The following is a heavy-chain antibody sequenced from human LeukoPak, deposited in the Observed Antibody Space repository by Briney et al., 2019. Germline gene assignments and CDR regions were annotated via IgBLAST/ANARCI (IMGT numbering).Heavy chain of an antibody. CDR2: SSAYNGNT. D-gene: IGHD4-17*01. CDR3: ARDPTPVTPHFWYFDR. Sequence: ASVKVSCKASGYTFTSYGISWVRQAPGQGLEWMGWSSAYNGNTNYAQRLRGRVTMTTDTSTSTAYMELRSLRSDDAAVYYCARDPTPVTPHFWYFDRWGRGTLVTVFS. V-gene: IGHV1-18*01. J-gene: IGHJ2*01. CDR1: GYTFTSYG.